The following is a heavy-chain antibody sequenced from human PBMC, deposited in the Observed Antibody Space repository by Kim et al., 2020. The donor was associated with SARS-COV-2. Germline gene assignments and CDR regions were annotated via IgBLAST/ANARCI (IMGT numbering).Heavy chain of an antibody. J-gene: IGHJ6*02. Sequence: ASVKVSCKASGYTFTSYYMHWVRQAPGQGLEWMGIINPSGGSTSYAQKFQGRVTMTRDTSTSTVYMELSSLRSEDTAVYYCARDPLGRLGELSPLGYGMDVWGQGTTVTVSS. D-gene: IGHD3-16*02. V-gene: IGHV1-46*01. CDR1: GYTFTSYY. CDR2: INPSGGST. CDR3: ARDPLGRLGELSPLGYGMDV.